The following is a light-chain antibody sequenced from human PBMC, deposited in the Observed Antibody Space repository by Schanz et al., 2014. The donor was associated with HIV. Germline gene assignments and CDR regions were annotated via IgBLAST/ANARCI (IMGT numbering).Light chain of an antibody. J-gene: IGKJ1*01. V-gene: IGKV3-15*01. CDR1: QSVSSN. Sequence: EIVMTQSPATLSVSPGERATLSCRASQSVSSNLAWYQQKPGQAPRLLIYGASTRATNIPDRFSGSGSATEFTLTISRLQSEDVAVYYCQQYNDWPWTFGPGTELEMK. CDR2: GAS. CDR3: QQYNDWPWT.